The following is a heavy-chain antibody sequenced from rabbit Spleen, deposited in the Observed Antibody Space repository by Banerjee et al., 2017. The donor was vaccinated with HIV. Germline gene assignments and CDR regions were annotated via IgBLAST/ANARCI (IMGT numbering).Heavy chain of an antibody. CDR3: ARDLTSVIGWNFNL. Sequence: QEQLVESGGGLVKPGASLTLTCIASRFTISGVYMCWVRQAPGKGLEWIACINTYTDKGVYATWAKGRFTISRTSSTTVTLQMTSLTAADTATYFCARDLTSVIGWNFNLWGPGTLVTVS. J-gene: IGHJ4*01. D-gene: IGHD1-1*01. CDR2: INTYTDKG. CDR1: RFTISGVY. V-gene: IGHV1S45*01.